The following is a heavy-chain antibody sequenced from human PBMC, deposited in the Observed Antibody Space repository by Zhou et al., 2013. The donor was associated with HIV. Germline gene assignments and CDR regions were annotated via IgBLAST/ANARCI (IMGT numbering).Heavy chain of an antibody. D-gene: IGHD3-22*01. CDR3: ARGSGYHFNYNYLVV. J-gene: IGHJ6*03. V-gene: IGHV1-24*01. CDR1: GYTLTELS. CDR2: FDPEDGET. Sequence: QVQLVQSGAEVKKPGASVKVSCKVSGYTLTELSMHWVRQAPGKGLEWMGGFDPEDGETIYAQKFQGRVTITADKSTTTTYMELNNLRSEDTAVYYCARGSGYHFNYNYLVVWGKGTTVTVSS.